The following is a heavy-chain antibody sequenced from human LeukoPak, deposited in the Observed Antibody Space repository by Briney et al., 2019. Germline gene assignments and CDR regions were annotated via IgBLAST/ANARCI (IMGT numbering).Heavy chain of an antibody. CDR2: IIQGGSEK. J-gene: IGHJ4*02. V-gene: IGHV3-7*01. CDR1: GFTFSSYW. Sequence: GSLILSCAASGFTFSSYWMRWVRQAPGRGLEWVAKIIQGGSEKYYVDSVKGGFTITRDDATKTLYQQVNSLRAEDTAVYYCARWGVTQGLFDYWGQGTLVTVSS. CDR3: ARWGVTQGLFDY. D-gene: IGHD3-10*01.